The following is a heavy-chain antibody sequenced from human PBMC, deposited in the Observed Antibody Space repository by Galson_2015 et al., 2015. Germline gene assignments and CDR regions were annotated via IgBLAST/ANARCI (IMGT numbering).Heavy chain of an antibody. CDR3: AKDMELFTFGGVKDVTYAAFDI. CDR2: ISWNSGSI. Sequence: SLRLSCAASGFTFDDYAMHWVRQAPGKGLEWVSGISWNSGSIGYADSVKGRFTISRDNAKNSLYLQMNSLRAEDTALYYCAKDMELFTFGGVKDVTYAAFDIWGQGTMVTVSS. CDR1: GFTFDDYA. J-gene: IGHJ3*02. V-gene: IGHV3-9*01. D-gene: IGHD3-16*01.